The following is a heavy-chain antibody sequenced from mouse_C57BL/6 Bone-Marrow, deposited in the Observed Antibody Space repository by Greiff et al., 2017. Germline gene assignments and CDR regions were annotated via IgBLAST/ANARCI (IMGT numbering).Heavy chain of an antibody. D-gene: IGHD4-1*01. J-gene: IGHJ2*01. CDR2: ISYDGSN. V-gene: IGHV3-6*01. Sequence: DVQLQESGPGLVKPSQSLSLSCSVTGYSITSGYYWNWIRQFPGNKLEWRGNISYDGSNNYNQSLKNRITITHDTSKNQFFQKLNCVPTEDSATYYCGMLTGTTGTYFGYWGQGTTLTVSS. CDR3: GMLTGTTGTYFGY. CDR1: GYSITSGYY.